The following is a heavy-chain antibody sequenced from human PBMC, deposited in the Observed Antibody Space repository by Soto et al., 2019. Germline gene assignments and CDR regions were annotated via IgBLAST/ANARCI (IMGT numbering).Heavy chain of an antibody. CDR2: ISAYSGNT. CDR1: SYTFANQG. Sequence: ASLKDSCTAPSYTFANQGINWVRQATGQGLEWRGWISAYSGNTNHVQKFQGRVTMTTDTSTGTVYMELRSLRSDDTAVYYCVRDRSAGFYPWGQGTLVTVSS. V-gene: IGHV1-18*01. J-gene: IGHJ5*02. CDR3: VRDRSAGFYP.